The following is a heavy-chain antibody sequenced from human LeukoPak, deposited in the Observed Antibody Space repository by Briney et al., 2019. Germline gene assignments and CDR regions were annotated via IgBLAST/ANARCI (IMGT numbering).Heavy chain of an antibody. D-gene: IGHD3-22*01. CDR3: AFDSSGYYWARLY. Sequence: GGSLRFSCAASGFTFSTYSMNWLRQAPGKGLEWVSFTSSGSSYIYYADSVKGRFTISRDKAKNSLYLQMNSLRAEDTAVYYCAFDSSGYYWARLYWGQGTLVTVSS. V-gene: IGHV3-21*01. J-gene: IGHJ4*02. CDR1: GFTFSTYS. CDR2: TSSGSSYI.